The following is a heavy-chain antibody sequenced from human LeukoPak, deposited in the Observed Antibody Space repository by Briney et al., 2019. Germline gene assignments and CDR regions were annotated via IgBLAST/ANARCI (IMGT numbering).Heavy chain of an antibody. V-gene: IGHV1-46*03. Sequence: ASVKVSCKASGYTFTSYYMHWVRQAPGQGLEWMGIINPSGGSTSYAQKFQGRVTMTRDTSTSTVYMELSSLRSEDTAVYYCASQDSSGYSLGYWGQGTLVTVSS. J-gene: IGHJ4*02. CDR2: INPSGGST. D-gene: IGHD3-22*01. CDR1: GYTFTSYY. CDR3: ASQDSSGYSLGY.